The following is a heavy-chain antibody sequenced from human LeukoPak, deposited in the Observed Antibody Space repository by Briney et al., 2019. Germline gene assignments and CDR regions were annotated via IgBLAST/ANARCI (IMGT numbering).Heavy chain of an antibody. CDR3: ARDGAQWGLAARQAY. V-gene: IGHV1-2*02. J-gene: IGHJ4*02. CDR1: GYTFTGYY. CDR2: INPNSGGT. D-gene: IGHD1-26*01. Sequence: ASVKVSCKASGYTFTGYYMHWVRQAPGQGLEWMGWINPNSGGTNYAQKFQGRVTMTRDTSISTAYMELSRLRSDDTAVYYCARDGAQWGLAARQAYWGRGTLVTVSS.